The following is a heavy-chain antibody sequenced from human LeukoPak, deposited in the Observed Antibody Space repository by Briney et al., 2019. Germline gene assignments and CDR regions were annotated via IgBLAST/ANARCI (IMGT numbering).Heavy chain of an antibody. V-gene: IGHV3-21*01. J-gene: IGHJ4*02. D-gene: IGHD3-10*01. Sequence: GGSLRLSCAASRFTFSSYSMNWVRQAPGKGLEWVSSISSSGSYIYYADSVKGRFTISRDNAKNSLYLQMNSLRAEDTAVYYCAKDLTGSGSYINYWGQGTLVTVSS. CDR2: ISSSGSYI. CDR1: RFTFSSYS. CDR3: AKDLTGSGSYINY.